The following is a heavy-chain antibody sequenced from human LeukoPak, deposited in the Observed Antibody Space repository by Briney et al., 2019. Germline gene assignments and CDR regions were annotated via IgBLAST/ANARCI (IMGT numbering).Heavy chain of an antibody. D-gene: IGHD6-6*01. CDR3: ASTPRIAARPDY. CDR1: GFTFSSYW. J-gene: IGHJ4*02. V-gene: IGHV3-7*01. Sequence: GGSLRLSRAASGFTFSSYWMSWVRQAPGKGLEWVANIKQDGSEKYYVDSVKGRFTISRDNAKNSLYLQMNSLRAEDTAVYYCASTPRIAARPDYWGQGTLVTVSS. CDR2: IKQDGSEK.